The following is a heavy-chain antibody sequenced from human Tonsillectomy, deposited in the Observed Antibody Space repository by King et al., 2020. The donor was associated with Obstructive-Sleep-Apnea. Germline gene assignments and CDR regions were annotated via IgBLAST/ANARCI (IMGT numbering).Heavy chain of an antibody. D-gene: IGHD6-6*01. J-gene: IGHJ6*02. V-gene: IGHV2-70*11. CDR1: GFSLGTSGMC. Sequence: TLKESGPALVRPTQTLTLTCTVSGFSLGTSGMCVTWIRQPPGKALEWLARIDWDDDKNYSTSLKTRLTISKDTSKNQVVLTMPNMDPVDTATYYCARISPPTRPNGMDVWGQGTTVTVFS. CDR3: ARISPPTRPNGMDV. CDR2: IDWDDDK.